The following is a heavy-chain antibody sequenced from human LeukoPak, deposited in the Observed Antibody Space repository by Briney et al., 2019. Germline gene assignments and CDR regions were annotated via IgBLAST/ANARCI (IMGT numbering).Heavy chain of an antibody. V-gene: IGHV1-24*01. Sequence: AASVKVSCKVSGYTLTELSMHWVRQAPGKGLERMGGFDPEDGETIYAQKFQGRVTMTEDTSTDTAYMELSSLRSEDTAVYYCATDRPLVGATSWFDPWGQGTLVTVSS. CDR2: FDPEDGET. CDR3: ATDRPLVGATSWFDP. D-gene: IGHD1-26*01. CDR1: GYTLTELS. J-gene: IGHJ5*02.